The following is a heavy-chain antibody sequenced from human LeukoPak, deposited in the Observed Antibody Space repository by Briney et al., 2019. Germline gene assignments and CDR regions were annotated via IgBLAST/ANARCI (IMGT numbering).Heavy chain of an antibody. D-gene: IGHD6-19*01. CDR1: GFTFSSYT. CDR2: ITTSDGNT. CDR3: AKDLKAVADPFDY. Sequence: GGSLRLSCAASGFTFSSYTMSWVRQAPGKGLEWVSTITTSDGNTYYADSVKGRFTVSRDNSKNTLYLQMNSLRAEDTAVYYCAKDLKAVADPFDYWGQGTLVTVSS. V-gene: IGHV3-23*01. J-gene: IGHJ4*02.